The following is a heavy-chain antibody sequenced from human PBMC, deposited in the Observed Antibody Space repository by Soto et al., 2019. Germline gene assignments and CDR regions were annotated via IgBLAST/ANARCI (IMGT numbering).Heavy chain of an antibody. Sequence: ASVKVSCKASGYTFTSYGISWVRQAPGQGLEWMGWISAYDGNTNYAQKLQGRVTMTTDTSTGTAYMELRSLRSDDTALYYCARPRSGTPPGCYYYYYMDVWGKGTTVTVSS. CDR1: GYTFTSYG. D-gene: IGHD3-10*01. J-gene: IGHJ6*03. CDR2: ISAYDGNT. V-gene: IGHV1-18*01. CDR3: ARPRSGTPPGCYYYYYMDV.